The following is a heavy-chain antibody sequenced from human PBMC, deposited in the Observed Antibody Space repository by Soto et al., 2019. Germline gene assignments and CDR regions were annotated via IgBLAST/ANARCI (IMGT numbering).Heavy chain of an antibody. Sequence: QAQLVQSGGEVKRPGASVKVSCKASGYTFNKYGFNWVRQAPGQGLEWMGRISAYNDYTNFAQKFQGRVTLTTDASKNTAYMERKILDSDDTAIFYCARGRGVVVPAGTPDAFDVWGQGTMATVSS. CDR1: GYTFNKYG. CDR2: ISAYNDYT. D-gene: IGHD6-13*01. J-gene: IGHJ3*01. V-gene: IGHV1-18*01. CDR3: ARGRGVVVPAGTPDAFDV.